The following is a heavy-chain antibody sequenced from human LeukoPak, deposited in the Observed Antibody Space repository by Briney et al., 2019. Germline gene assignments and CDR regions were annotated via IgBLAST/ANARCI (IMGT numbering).Heavy chain of an antibody. Sequence: PGGSLRLSCAVSGFTFSSYVMSWVRQAPGKGLEWVSAISGSGTSTYYADSVKGRFTISRDNSKNTLYLQMNSLRAEDTAVYYCAKLPQGGYCSSTSCPRGGDAFDIWGQGTMVTVSS. D-gene: IGHD2-2*01. CDR2: ISGSGTST. V-gene: IGHV3-23*01. CDR1: GFTFSSYV. CDR3: AKLPQGGYCSSTSCPRGGDAFDI. J-gene: IGHJ3*02.